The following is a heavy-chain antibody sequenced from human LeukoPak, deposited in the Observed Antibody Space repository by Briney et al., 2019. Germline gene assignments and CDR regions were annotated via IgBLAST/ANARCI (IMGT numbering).Heavy chain of an antibody. CDR2: IYPGDSDT. Sequence: GESLKISCKGSGYSFTSYWIGWVRQMPGKGLEWMGIIYPGDSDTRYSPSFQGQVTISAGKSISTAYLQWSSLKASDTAMYYCARRPPTYYYDSSAPDYWGQGTLVTVSS. D-gene: IGHD3-22*01. CDR3: ARRPPTYYYDSSAPDY. V-gene: IGHV5-51*01. CDR1: GYSFTSYW. J-gene: IGHJ4*02.